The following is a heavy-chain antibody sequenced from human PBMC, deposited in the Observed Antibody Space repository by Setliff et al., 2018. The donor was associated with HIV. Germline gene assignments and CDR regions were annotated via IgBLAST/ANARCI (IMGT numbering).Heavy chain of an antibody. CDR1: RGTFRNSA. Sequence: SVKVSCKASRGTFRNSAINWVRQAPGQGLVWMGGIITLFGEASYAQKFQGRVSIARDTSASTAYMELSSLRSEDTAVYYCARVQTMAVAGTQYYYMDVWGKGTTVTVSS. CDR3: ARVQTMAVAGTQYYYMDV. V-gene: IGHV1-69*05. D-gene: IGHD6-19*01. J-gene: IGHJ6*03. CDR2: IITLFGEA.